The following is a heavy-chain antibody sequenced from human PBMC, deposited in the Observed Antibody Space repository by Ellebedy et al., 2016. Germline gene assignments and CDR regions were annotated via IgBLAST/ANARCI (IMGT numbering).Heavy chain of an antibody. D-gene: IGHD4-17*01. V-gene: IGHV3-23*01. CDR3: RQGHYADL. CDR1: GFSFRTFF. Sequence: GESLKISCAASGFSFRTFFMSWVRLAPGKGLEWVATISAGGETTYLADSVRGRFTISRDTSKNSVYLRMNNLRVEDTAVYYCRQGHYADLWGQGTLVTVSS. J-gene: IGHJ4*02. CDR2: ISAGGETT.